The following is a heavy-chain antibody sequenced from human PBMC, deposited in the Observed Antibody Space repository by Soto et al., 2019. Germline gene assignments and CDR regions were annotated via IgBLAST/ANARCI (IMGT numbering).Heavy chain of an antibody. CDR2: IFPIFGTA. D-gene: IGHD2-2*02. CDR3: ATHEIGHCISASCYKGGYYYGMDV. J-gene: IGHJ6*02. V-gene: IGHV1-69*13. Sequence: SVKVSCKASGGTFSSYAISWVRQAPGQGLEWMGGIFPIFGTADYAQKFQGRVTITADESTSTAYMELSSLRSEDTAMYYCATHEIGHCISASCYKGGYYYGMDVWGQGTTVTVSS. CDR1: GGTFSSYA.